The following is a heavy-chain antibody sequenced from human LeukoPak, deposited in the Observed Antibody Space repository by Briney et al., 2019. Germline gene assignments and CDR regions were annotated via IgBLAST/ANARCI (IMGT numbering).Heavy chain of an antibody. D-gene: IGHD4-17*01. Sequence: SETLSLTCTVSGCSISSYYWSWIRQPPGKGLEWIGYIYYSASTNYNPSLKSRVTISVDTSKNQFSLKLSAVTAADTAVYYCAKEPYGDCGMVLGYWGQGTLVTVSS. J-gene: IGHJ4*02. CDR1: GCSISSYY. CDR2: IYYSAST. CDR3: AKEPYGDCGMVLGY. V-gene: IGHV4-59*01.